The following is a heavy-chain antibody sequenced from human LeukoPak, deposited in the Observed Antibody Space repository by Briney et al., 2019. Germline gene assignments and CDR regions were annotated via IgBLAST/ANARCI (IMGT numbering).Heavy chain of an antibody. CDR3: AKGGRELLWFGEFDY. CDR1: GFTFASYA. J-gene: IGHJ4*02. D-gene: IGHD3-10*01. CDR2: ITNSGRV. V-gene: IGHV3-23*05. Sequence: PGGSLRLSCAASGFTFASYAMAWVRQAPGKGLEWVSDITNSGRVHYADSVKGRFTISRDNSRNTLYLQMNSLRAEDTAVYYCAKGGRELLWFGEFDYWGQGTLVTVSS.